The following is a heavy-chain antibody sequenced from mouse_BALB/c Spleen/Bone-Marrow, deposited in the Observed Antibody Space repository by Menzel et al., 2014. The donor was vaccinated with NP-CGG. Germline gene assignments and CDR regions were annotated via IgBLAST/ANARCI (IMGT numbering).Heavy chain of an antibody. CDR1: GFTFSSYI. D-gene: IGHD2-14*01. V-gene: IGHV5-12-2*01. CDR2: ISNGGDNT. Sequence: EVKLMESGGGLVQPGGSLKLSCAASGFTFSSYIMPWVRQTPEKRLEWVAYISNGGDNTYYPDTVKGRFIISRDNAKNTLCLQMSSLKSEDTAMYYCVRHRYDGYYFDYWGQGTTLTVSS. J-gene: IGHJ2*01. CDR3: VRHRYDGYYFDY.